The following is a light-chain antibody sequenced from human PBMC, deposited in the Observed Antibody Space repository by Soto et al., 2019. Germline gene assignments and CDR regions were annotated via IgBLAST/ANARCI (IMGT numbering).Light chain of an antibody. CDR3: CSFAVGAALV. J-gene: IGLJ2*01. Sequence: QSALTQPASVSASPGQSITISCTGTSINVGTYDLVSWYQHHPDKAPKLIIYEGTKRPSGISSRFSGSKSGNTASLTISGLQAEDDADYYCCSFAVGAALVFGGGTKLTVL. CDR1: SINVGTYDL. V-gene: IGLV2-23*01. CDR2: EGT.